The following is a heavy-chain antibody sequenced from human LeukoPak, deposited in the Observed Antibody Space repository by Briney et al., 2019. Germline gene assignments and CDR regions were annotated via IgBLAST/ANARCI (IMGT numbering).Heavy chain of an antibody. J-gene: IGHJ4*02. V-gene: IGHV1-69*04. D-gene: IGHD6-13*01. Sequence: ASVKVSCKASGGTFSSYAISWVRQAPGQGLEWMGRIIPILGIANYAQKSQGRVTITADKSTSTAYMELSSLRSEDTAVYYCARHIAAAGIDYWGQGTLVTVSS. CDR3: ARHIAAAGIDY. CDR2: IIPILGIA. CDR1: GGTFSSYA.